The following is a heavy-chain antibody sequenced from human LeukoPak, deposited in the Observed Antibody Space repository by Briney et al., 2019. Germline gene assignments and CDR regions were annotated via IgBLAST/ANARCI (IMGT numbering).Heavy chain of an antibody. J-gene: IGHJ4*02. V-gene: IGHV6-1*01. CDR1: GDSVSSNSVA. CDR2: TYYRSKWYN. D-gene: IGHD1-26*01. Sequence: SQTLSLTCAISGDSVSSNSVAWNWIRQSPSRGLEWLGRTYYRSKWYNEYAASVKSRIIINPDTSKNQYSLQLNSVTPEDTAVYYCARGYYYAFDYWGQGTLATVSS. CDR3: ARGYYYAFDY.